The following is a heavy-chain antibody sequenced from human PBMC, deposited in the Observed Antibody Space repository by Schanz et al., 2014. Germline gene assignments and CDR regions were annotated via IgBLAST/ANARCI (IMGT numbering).Heavy chain of an antibody. CDR2: ISYEGSKK. D-gene: IGHD3-22*01. J-gene: IGHJ6*02. Sequence: QVQLVESGGGVVQPGRSLKLSCAASGFTFNDYAMHWVRQAPGKGLEWVAVISYEGSKKYYADSVQGRFTISRDNSKNTLFLQMNILRAEDTARDYCAKDHFCPNDRGSSADYHYYGMDVWGQGTTVTVAS. V-gene: IGHV3-30*04. CDR3: AKDHFCPNDRGSSADYHYYGMDV. CDR1: GFTFNDYA.